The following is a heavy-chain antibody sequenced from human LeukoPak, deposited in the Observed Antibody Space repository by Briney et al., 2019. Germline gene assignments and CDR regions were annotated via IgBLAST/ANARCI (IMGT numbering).Heavy chain of an antibody. J-gene: IGHJ4*02. D-gene: IGHD1-1*01. CDR3: AKDRNDWKQGIDS. Sequence: GGSLRLSCAASGFTFSSHAIHWVRQAPGKGLEWVAIISSDGSNKYYADSVKGRFTISRDNSKNTLYLQMNSLRVEDTAVYYCAKDRNDWKQGIDSWGQGTLVTVST. V-gene: IGHV3-30-3*01. CDR1: GFTFSSHA. CDR2: ISSDGSNK.